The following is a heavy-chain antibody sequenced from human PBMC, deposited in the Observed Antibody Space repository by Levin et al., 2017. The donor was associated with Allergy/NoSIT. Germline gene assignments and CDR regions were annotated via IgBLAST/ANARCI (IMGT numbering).Heavy chain of an antibody. CDR1: GFSLSTTGMC. J-gene: IGHJ5*02. V-gene: IGHV2-70*11. D-gene: IGHD6-19*01. CDR3: ARMRVGAVAGTGPGWFDP. Sequence: SGPTLVKPTQTLTLTCTFSGFSLSTTGMCVSWIRQSPGKALEWLGRIDWDDDKHYSTSLKTRLTISKDSSKNRVVLTMTNMDPVDTATYFCARMRVGAVAGTGPGWFDPWGQGTLVTVSP. CDR2: IDWDDDK.